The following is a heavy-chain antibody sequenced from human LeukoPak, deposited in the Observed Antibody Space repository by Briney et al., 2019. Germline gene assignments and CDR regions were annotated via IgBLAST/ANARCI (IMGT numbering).Heavy chain of an antibody. J-gene: IGHJ3*02. V-gene: IGHV3-9*01. CDR1: GFTFDDYA. Sequence: PGGSLRLSCAASGFTFDDYAMHWVRQAPGKGLEWVSGISWNSGSIGYADSVKGRFTISRDNAKNSLYLQMNSLRAEDTALYYCAKGYGSGSRAAFDIWGQGTMVTVSS. D-gene: IGHD3-10*01. CDR3: AKGYGSGSRAAFDI. CDR2: ISWNSGSI.